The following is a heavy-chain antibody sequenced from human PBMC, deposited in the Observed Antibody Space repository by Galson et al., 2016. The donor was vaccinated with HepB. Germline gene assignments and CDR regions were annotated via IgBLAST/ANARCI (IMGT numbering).Heavy chain of an antibody. Sequence: QSGAEVKEPGESLKISCKGSGHSFNSNWIAWVRQVPGKGLECLGIIYPGDSDTKYNPSFRGQVTLSADTSTTTVYLQWRSLKASDSGIYYCASQPYVTTFKMDLWGQGTTVTVSS. CDR2: IYPGDSDT. D-gene: IGHD2/OR15-2a*01. CDR3: ASQPYVTTFKMDL. V-gene: IGHV5-51*01. CDR1: GHSFNSNW. J-gene: IGHJ6*02.